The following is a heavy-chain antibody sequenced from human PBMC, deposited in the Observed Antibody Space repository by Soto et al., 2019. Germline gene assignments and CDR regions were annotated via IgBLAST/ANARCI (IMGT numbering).Heavy chain of an antibody. CDR2: IYPGDSDT. CDR1: GYSFTSYW. D-gene: IGHD4-17*01. V-gene: IGHV5-51*01. J-gene: IGHJ4*02. Sequence: GESLKISCKGSGYSFTSYWIGWVRQMPGKGLEWMGIIYPGDSDTRYSPSFQGQVTISADKSISTAYLQWSSLKTEDTAVYYCTTPLNPYGDYSSDYWGQGTLVTVSS. CDR3: TTPLNPYGDYSSDY.